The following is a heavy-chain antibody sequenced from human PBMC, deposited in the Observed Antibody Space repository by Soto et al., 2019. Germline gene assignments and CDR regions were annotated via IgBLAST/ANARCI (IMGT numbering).Heavy chain of an antibody. Sequence: PGGSLRLSCAVSGFTLRSYAMSWVRQAPGKGLEWVSAISDRGDTTHYADSVKGRFTISRDTAKNTLHLQMNTLRVEDTAVYYCAKDKAGTTSFDYWGRGTLVTVSS. CDR3: AKDKAGTTSFDY. V-gene: IGHV3-23*01. CDR1: GFTLRSYA. D-gene: IGHD1-1*01. CDR2: ISDRGDTT. J-gene: IGHJ4*02.